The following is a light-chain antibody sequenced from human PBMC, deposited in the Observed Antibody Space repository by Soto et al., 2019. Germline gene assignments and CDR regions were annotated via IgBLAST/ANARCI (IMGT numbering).Light chain of an antibody. CDR3: MQALQTPRT. CDR2: LGS. V-gene: IGKV2-28*01. J-gene: IGKJ1*01. Sequence: DIVMTQSALSLPVTPGEPASISCRSSQSLLHSNGYNYLDWYLQKPGQSPQLLIYLGSNRASGVPDRFSGSGSGTDFTLKISRVEAEDVGVYYCMQALQTPRTFGQGTKVGIK. CDR1: QSLLHSNGYNY.